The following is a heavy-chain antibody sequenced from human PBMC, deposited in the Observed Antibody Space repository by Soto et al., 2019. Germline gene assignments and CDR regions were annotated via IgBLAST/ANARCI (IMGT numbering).Heavy chain of an antibody. CDR3: AKGPRYNWNYHYFDY. D-gene: IGHD1-7*01. CDR1: GFTFSSYA. J-gene: IGHJ4*02. CDR2: ISGSGGST. Sequence: EVQLLESGGGLVQPGGSLRLSCAAPGFTFSSYAMSWVRQAPGKGLEWVSAISGSGGSTYYADSVKGRFTISRDNSKNTLYLQMNSLRAEDTAVYYCAKGPRYNWNYHYFDYWGQGTLVTVSS. V-gene: IGHV3-23*01.